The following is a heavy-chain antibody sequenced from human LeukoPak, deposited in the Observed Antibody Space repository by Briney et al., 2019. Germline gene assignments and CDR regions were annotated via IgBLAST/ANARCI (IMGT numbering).Heavy chain of an antibody. CDR3: AIDLPAATG. D-gene: IGHD2-2*01. Sequence: GRCLRLSCAVSGFTFSGYTMNWVSQAPRKGLEWGSYISSDSNYIYYADSVKGRFTISRDNAKNSLYLQLNSLSVEDTAVYYCAIDLPAATGWRRGTLVSVSS. J-gene: IGHJ4*02. CDR1: GFTFSGYT. V-gene: IGHV3-21*01. CDR2: ISSDSNYI.